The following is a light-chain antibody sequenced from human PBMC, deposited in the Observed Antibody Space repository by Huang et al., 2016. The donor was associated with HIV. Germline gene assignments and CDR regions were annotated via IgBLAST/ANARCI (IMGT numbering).Light chain of an antibody. Sequence: EVVLTQSPGTLSLSPGERATLSCRASQSVSSDYLAWYRQKPAQAPRLLIYGTSSSAPGIPDRCSGSGSGTDFTLTISRLEPEDFAVYYCQQYGSSPLTFGGGTKVEIK. CDR1: QSVSSDY. CDR2: GTS. CDR3: QQYGSSPLT. J-gene: IGKJ4*01. V-gene: IGKV3-20*01.